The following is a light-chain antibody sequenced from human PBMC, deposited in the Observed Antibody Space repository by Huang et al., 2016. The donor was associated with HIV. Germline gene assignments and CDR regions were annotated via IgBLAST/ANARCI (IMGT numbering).Light chain of an antibody. Sequence: EVVLTQSPATLYVSPRERVTLYCRAIQNVNTNSAWYQKRPGQTTRLLIYVSSTRASGSPARFSGRGSGTEFTLTISSLQSEDFAVYYCQQYNNWLLTFGGGTRV. V-gene: IGKV3-15*01. J-gene: IGKJ4*01. CDR1: QNVNTN. CDR2: VSS. CDR3: QQYNNWLLT.